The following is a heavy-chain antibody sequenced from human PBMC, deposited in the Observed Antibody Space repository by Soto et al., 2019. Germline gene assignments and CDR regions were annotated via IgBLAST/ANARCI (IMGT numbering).Heavy chain of an antibody. CDR1: GFSISTYA. V-gene: IGHV3-23*01. CDR2: ISTSGGNT. Sequence: LRLSCAASGFSISTYAMSWVRQAPGKGLEWVSSISTSGGNTYYAETGKGRFTISRDSSKNTLYLQMNSLRAEDTAVYYCARGDGYIYGNTFDSWGQGTLVTVSS. CDR3: ARGDGYIYGNTFDS. D-gene: IGHD5-18*01. J-gene: IGHJ4*02.